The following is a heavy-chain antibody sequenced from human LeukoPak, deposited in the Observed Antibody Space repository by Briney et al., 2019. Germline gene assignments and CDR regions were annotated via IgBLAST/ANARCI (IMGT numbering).Heavy chain of an antibody. D-gene: IGHD2/OR15-2a*01. CDR2: IIPIFGTA. V-gene: IGHV1-69*13. CDR3: ARARTYLQTTRGYYYYYMDV. J-gene: IGHJ6*03. CDR1: GGTFSSYA. Sequence: SVKVSCKASGGTFSSYAISWARQAPGQGLEWMGGIIPIFGTANYAQKFQGRVTITADESTSTAYMELSSLRSEDTAVYYCARARTYLQTTRGYYYYYMDVWGKGTTVTVSS.